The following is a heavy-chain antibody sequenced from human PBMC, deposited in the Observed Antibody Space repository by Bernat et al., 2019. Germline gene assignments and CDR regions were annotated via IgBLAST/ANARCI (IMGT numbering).Heavy chain of an antibody. CDR3: ARDRTYYYGSGSYYSLGWFDP. J-gene: IGHJ5*02. CDR2: ISAYNGNT. V-gene: IGHV1-18*01. Sequence: QVQLVQSGAEVKKPGASVKVSCKASGYTFTSYGISWVRQAPGQGLEWMGWISAYNGNTNYAQKLQGRVTMTTDTSTSTAYMELRGLRSDDTAVYYCARDRTYYYGSGSYYSLGWFDPWGQGTLVTVSS. D-gene: IGHD3-10*01. CDR1: GYTFTSYG.